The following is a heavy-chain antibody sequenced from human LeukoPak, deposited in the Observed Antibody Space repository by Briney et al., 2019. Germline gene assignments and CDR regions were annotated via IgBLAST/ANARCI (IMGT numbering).Heavy chain of an antibody. CDR1: GYTFTSYG. Sequence: EASVKVSCKASGYTFTSYGISWVRQAPGQGLEWMGWISAYNGNTNYAQKLQGRVTVTTDTSTSTAYMELRSLRSDDTAVYYCARDLVRIGYVDTAMVRFDYWGQGTLVTVSS. J-gene: IGHJ4*02. CDR2: ISAYNGNT. CDR3: ARDLVRIGYVDTAMVRFDY. D-gene: IGHD5-18*01. V-gene: IGHV1-18*01.